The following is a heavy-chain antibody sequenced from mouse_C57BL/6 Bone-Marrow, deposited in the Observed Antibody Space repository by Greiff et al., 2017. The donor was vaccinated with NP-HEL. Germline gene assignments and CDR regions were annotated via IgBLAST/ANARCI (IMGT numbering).Heavy chain of an antibody. CDR3: ERPSTMVKSAMDY. D-gene: IGHD2-2*01. CDR1: GYTFTDYN. V-gene: IGHV1-22*01. J-gene: IGHJ4*01. CDR2: INPNNGGT. Sequence: EVQLQQSGPELVKPGASVKMSCKASGYTFTDYNMHWVKQSPGKSLEWIGYINPNNGGTSYNQKFKGKATLTVNKSSSTAYMELRSLTSEDSAVYYCERPSTMVKSAMDYWGQGTSVTVSS.